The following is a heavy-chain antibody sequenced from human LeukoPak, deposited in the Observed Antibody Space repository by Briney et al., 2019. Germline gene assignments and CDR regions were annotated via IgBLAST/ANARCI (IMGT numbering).Heavy chain of an antibody. CDR1: GFTFSTDA. J-gene: IGHJ4*02. CDR2: FCGSGGST. CDR3: ARDSSGWSKNY. D-gene: IGHD6-19*01. Sequence: GGSLRLSCTASGFTFSTDAMTCVRQSPGKGLQWLSAFCGSGGSTYYGDSVKGRFTISRDNSKNMMYLQMNSLRVEDTAVYYCARDSSGWSKNYWGQGTLVTVSS. V-gene: IGHV3-23*01.